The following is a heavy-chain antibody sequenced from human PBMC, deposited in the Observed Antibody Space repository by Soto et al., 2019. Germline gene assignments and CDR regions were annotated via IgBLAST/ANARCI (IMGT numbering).Heavy chain of an antibody. CDR3: ARARYCSGGSCYSGRGGFDS. D-gene: IGHD2-15*01. J-gene: IGHJ4*02. V-gene: IGHV4-59*01. CDR2: IYYSGST. Sequence: ETLSLTCTVSGGSISSYYWSWIRQPPGKGLEWIGYIYYSGSTNYNPSLKSRVTISVDTSKNQFSLKLSSVTAAETAVYYCARARYCSGGSCYSGRGGFDSWGQGTLVTVSS. CDR1: GGSISSYY.